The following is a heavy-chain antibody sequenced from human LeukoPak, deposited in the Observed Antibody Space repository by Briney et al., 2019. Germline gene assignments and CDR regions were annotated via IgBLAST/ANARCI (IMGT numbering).Heavy chain of an antibody. D-gene: IGHD5-18*01. CDR1: GFTFSSYA. CDR3: ARCKRGYSFGMDV. Sequence: GGSLRLSCAASGFTFSSYAMSWVRQAPGKGLEWVSVIYSGGSTYYADSVKGRFTISRDNSKNTLYLQMNSLRAEDTAVYYCARCKRGYSFGMDVWGQGTTVTVSS. CDR2: IYSGGST. V-gene: IGHV3-66*01. J-gene: IGHJ6*02.